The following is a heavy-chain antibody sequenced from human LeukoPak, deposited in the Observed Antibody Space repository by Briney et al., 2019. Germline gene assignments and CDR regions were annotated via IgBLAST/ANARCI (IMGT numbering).Heavy chain of an antibody. Sequence: GGSLRLSCAASGFTFSSYSMNWVRQAPGKGLEWVSSISSSSSYIYYADSVKGRFTISRDNAKNSLYLQMNSLRAEDTAVYYCARDSGRFGELVYWGQGTRVTVSS. CDR3: ARDSGRFGELVY. CDR1: GFTFSSYS. D-gene: IGHD3-10*01. CDR2: ISSSSSYI. J-gene: IGHJ4*02. V-gene: IGHV3-21*01.